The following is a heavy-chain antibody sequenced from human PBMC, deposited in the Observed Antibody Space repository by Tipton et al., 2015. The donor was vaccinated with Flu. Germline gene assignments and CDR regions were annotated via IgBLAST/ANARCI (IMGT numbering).Heavy chain of an antibody. CDR1: GYSISSGYY. Sequence: TLSLTCAVSGYSISSGYYWGWIRQPPGKGLEWIGSIYHSGSTYYNPSLKSRVTTSVDTSKNQFSLKLSSVTAADTAVYYCAREAGADYFDYWGQGTLVTVSS. J-gene: IGHJ4*02. CDR2: IYHSGST. V-gene: IGHV4-38-2*02. CDR3: AREAGADYFDY.